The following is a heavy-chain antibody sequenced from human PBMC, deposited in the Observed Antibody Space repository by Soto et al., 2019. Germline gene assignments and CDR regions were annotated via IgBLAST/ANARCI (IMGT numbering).Heavy chain of an antibody. CDR1: GGSISSYY. J-gene: IGHJ6*03. V-gene: IGHV4-59*01. Sequence: SETLSLTCTVSGGSISSYYWSWIRQPPGKGLAWIGYNYYSGSTNYNPSLKSRVTISVDTSKIQFSLKLSSVTAADTAVYYCARDVTPNYDREKGVYYYYMDVWGKGTTVTVSS. CDR2: NYYSGST. D-gene: IGHD3-22*01. CDR3: ARDVTPNYDREKGVYYYYMDV.